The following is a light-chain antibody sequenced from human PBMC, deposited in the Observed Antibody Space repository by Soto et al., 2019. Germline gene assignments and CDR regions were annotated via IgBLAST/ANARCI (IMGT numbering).Light chain of an antibody. CDR2: RAS. CDR1: QTVDSTY. J-gene: IGKJ2*01. V-gene: IGKV3-20*01. Sequence: EVVLTQSPGTLSLSPGERATLSCRASQTVDSTYLAWYQQKPGQAPRLLIYRASSRAAGVPDRFSGSGSGTDFTLTISKLDPEDFAVYYCQQYDTSPPLYTFGQVTKLEIK. CDR3: QQYDTSPPLYT.